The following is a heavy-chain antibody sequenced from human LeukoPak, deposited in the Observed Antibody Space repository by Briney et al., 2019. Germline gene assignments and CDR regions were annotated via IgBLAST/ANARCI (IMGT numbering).Heavy chain of an antibody. J-gene: IGHJ4*02. Sequence: SETLSLTCIVSGGSITSSSYYWGWIRQPPGNGLEWIGTIYYSGNTYYNPSLKSRVTISVDTSKNQFSLKLSSVTATDTAVYYCARVGSTGWYLNWGQGTLVTVSS. CDR3: ARVGSTGWYLN. D-gene: IGHD6-19*01. CDR1: GGSITSSSYY. CDR2: IYYSGNT. V-gene: IGHV4-39*01.